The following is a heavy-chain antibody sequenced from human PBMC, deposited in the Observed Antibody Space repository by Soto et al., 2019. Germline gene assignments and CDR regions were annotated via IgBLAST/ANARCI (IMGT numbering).Heavy chain of an antibody. D-gene: IGHD6-19*01. CDR3: AGESSGWWSPNYYFDY. J-gene: IGHJ4*02. CDR1: GFTFSSYG. Sequence: QVQLVESGGGVVQPGRSLRLSCAASGFTFSSYGMHWVRQAPGKGLEWVAVISYDGRNKYYADSVKGRFTISRDNSKNTLYLQMNSLRAEDTAVYYCAGESSGWWSPNYYFDYWGQGTLVTVSS. V-gene: IGHV3-30*03. CDR2: ISYDGRNK.